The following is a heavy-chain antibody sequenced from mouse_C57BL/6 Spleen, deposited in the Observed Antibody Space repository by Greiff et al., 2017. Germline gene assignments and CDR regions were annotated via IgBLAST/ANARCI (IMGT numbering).Heavy chain of an antibody. CDR2: ISNLAYSI. CDR3: ARNYDYDGYAMDY. CDR1: GFTFSDYG. V-gene: IGHV5-15*01. D-gene: IGHD2-4*01. Sequence: EVQVVESGGGLVQPGGSLKLSCAASGFTFSDYGMAWVRQAPRKGPEWVAFISNLAYSIYYADTVTGRFTISRENAKNTLYLEMSSLRSEDTAMYYCARNYDYDGYAMDYWGQGTSVTVSS. J-gene: IGHJ4*01.